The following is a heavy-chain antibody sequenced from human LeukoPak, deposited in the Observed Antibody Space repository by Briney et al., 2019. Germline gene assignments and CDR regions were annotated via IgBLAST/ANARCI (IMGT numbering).Heavy chain of an antibody. CDR1: GGSISSYY. J-gene: IGHJ4*02. CDR3: TRAPGRFWLLDY. D-gene: IGHD3-3*01. CDR2: IHTSGST. Sequence: PSETLSLTCIISGGSISSYYCAWIRRSAGKGLEWIGRIHTSGSTDYNPSLKSRVTMSLDTSKNQFSLTLTSVSVADTAVYYCTRAPGRFWLLDYWGQGSLVTVSS. V-gene: IGHV4-4*07.